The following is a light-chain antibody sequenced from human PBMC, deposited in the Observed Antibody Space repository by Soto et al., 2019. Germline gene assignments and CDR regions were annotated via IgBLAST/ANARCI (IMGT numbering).Light chain of an antibody. Sequence: IPMTHSPSSLSASLGYGFTIIFSSSQSIRSFLNWYQQKPGKAPKLLIYAASSLQSGVPSRFSGSGSGTDFTLTISSLQPEDFATYYCQQLNSYPQTFGQGTRLEIK. V-gene: IGKV1-39*01. J-gene: IGKJ5*01. CDR2: AAS. CDR1: QSIRSF. CDR3: QQLNSYPQT.